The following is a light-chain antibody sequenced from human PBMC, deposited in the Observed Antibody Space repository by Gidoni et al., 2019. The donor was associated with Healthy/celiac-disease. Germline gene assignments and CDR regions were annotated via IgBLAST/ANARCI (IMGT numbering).Light chain of an antibody. Sequence: DIQMTQSPSTLSASVGDRVTITCRASQSISSWLAWYQQKPGKAPKLLIYKASSLESGVPSRFSGSGSGTEFTLPISSLQPDDFATYYCQQYNSYPLTFGQXTKVEIK. CDR1: QSISSW. J-gene: IGKJ1*01. CDR3: QQYNSYPLT. V-gene: IGKV1-5*03. CDR2: KAS.